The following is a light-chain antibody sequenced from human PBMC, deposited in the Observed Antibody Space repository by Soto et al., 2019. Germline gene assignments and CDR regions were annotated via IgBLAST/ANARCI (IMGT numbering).Light chain of an antibody. CDR3: QQYADSRT. CDR1: QSVRSGY. V-gene: IGKV3-20*01. CDR2: GAS. J-gene: IGKJ1*01. Sequence: EIVLTQSPGTLSLSPGERATLSCRASQSVRSGYLAWYQQKPGQAPRPLIFGASSRATDIPDRFSGSGSGTDFTLIISRLEPEDSAVYYCQQYADSRTFGLGTKVEL.